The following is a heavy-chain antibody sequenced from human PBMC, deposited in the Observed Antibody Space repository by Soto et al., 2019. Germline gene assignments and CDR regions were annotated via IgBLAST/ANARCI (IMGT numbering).Heavy chain of an antibody. V-gene: IGHV3-23*01. CDR2: ISGSGGST. CDR3: AKTGPGSSYGYYFDS. D-gene: IGHD5-18*01. J-gene: IGHJ4*02. Sequence: GGSLRLSCAASGFTFSSYGMSWVRQAPGEGLEWVSGISGSGGSTYYADSVKGRFTISRDNSKNTLYLQMYSLRAEDTAVYYCAKTGPGSSYGYYFDSWGQGTLVTVSS. CDR1: GFTFSSYG.